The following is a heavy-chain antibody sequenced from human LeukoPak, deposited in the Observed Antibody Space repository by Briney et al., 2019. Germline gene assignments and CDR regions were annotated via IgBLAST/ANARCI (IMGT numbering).Heavy chain of an antibody. J-gene: IGHJ4*02. Sequence: SDTLSLTCTGSGGSIRSSSYYWGWIRQPPGKGRECIGCIYYIGSTYYNASLKSRRTISVDTSKNQFSLKLNSVTAADTAVYFCARQVVAVAGTGYFDYWGQGTLVTVSS. D-gene: IGHD6-19*01. CDR3: ARQVVAVAGTGYFDY. CDR1: GGSIRSSSYY. V-gene: IGHV4-39*01. CDR2: IYYIGST.